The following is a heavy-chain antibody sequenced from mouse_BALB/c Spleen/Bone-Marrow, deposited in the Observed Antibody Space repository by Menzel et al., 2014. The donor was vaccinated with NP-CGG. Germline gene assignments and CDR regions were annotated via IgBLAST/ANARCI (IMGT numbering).Heavy chain of an antibody. CDR1: GYTFSSYW. CDR3: GNYYAMDY. J-gene: IGHJ4*01. Sequence: QVQLQQSGAELMKPGASVKISCKATGYTFSSYWIERVKQRPGHGLEWIGEILPGSGSTNYNEKFKGKATFTADTSSNTAYMQLSSLTSEDSAVYYCGNYYAMDYWGQGTSVTVSS. CDR2: ILPGSGST. V-gene: IGHV1-9*01.